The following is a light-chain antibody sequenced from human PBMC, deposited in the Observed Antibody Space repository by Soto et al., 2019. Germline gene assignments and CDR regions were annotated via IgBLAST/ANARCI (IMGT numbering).Light chain of an antibody. Sequence: QSALTQPRSVSGSPGQSVTISCTGTGDDVGGYNYVSWYQQHPGKTPKLMIYDVTKRPSGVPDRFSGARSGNTASLTISGLQADDEADYYCCSFAGPYTPLVFGTGTKVTVL. CDR2: DVT. CDR3: CSFAGPYTPLV. J-gene: IGLJ1*01. CDR1: GDDVGGYNY. V-gene: IGLV2-11*01.